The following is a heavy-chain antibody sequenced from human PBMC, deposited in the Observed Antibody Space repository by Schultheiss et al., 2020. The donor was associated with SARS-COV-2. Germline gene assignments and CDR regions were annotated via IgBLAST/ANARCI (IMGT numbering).Heavy chain of an antibody. Sequence: SQTLSLSCTVSGGSVSSGSYYWSWIRPPGKGLEWIGYIYYSGSTYYNPSLKSRVTISVDTSKNQFSLKLTSVTAADTAVYYCARGPAPYSDFWTDSYTGWFDPWGQGTLVTVSS. J-gene: IGHJ5*02. D-gene: IGHD3-3*01. CDR1: GGSVSSGSYY. CDR3: ARGPAPYSDFWTDSYTGWFDP. V-gene: IGHV4-61*01. CDR2: IYYSGST.